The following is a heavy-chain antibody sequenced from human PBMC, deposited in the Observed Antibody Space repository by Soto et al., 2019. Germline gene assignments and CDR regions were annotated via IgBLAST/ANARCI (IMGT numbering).Heavy chain of an antibody. CDR2: INPNDGVT. D-gene: IGHD5-12*01. Sequence: QVPLVQSGAEVRKPGASVTVSCRSSGDSFNDYYIHWVRQAPGQGFEWMGWINPNDGVTKYAQKFQGWVSMTRDTSIRTVYMQLSRLRSDDTAVYYCARESGGATATLDYYYFYMDVWGTGTTVTVSS. V-gene: IGHV1-2*04. CDR1: GDSFNDYY. CDR3: ARESGGATATLDYYYFYMDV. J-gene: IGHJ6*03.